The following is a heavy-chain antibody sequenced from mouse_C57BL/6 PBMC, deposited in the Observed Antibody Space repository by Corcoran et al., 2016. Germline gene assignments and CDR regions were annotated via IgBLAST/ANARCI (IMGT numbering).Heavy chain of an antibody. CDR1: GYTFTDYY. CDR3: ASGSSGYVFDY. D-gene: IGHD3-2*02. J-gene: IGHJ2*01. Sequence: EVQLQQSGPELVKPGASVKISCKASGYTFTDYYMNWVKQSHGKSLEWIGDINPNNGGTSYNQKFKGKATLTVDKSSSTAYMELRSLTSEDSEVYYCASGSSGYVFDYWGQGTTLTVSS. CDR2: INPNNGGT. V-gene: IGHV1-26*01.